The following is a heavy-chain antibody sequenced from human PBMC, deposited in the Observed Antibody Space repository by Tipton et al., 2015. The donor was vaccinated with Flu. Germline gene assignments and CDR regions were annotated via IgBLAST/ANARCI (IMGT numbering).Heavy chain of an antibody. J-gene: IGHJ4*02. Sequence: SLRLSCAASGFTFSSYTMNWVRQAPGRGLEWVASITGRSSLTDYADSVKGRFSITRDNADNSLYLQMNSLRVDETAMYYCARDRGGYGDYDYWGQGTLVTVSS. V-gene: IGHV3-21*04. CDR2: ITGRSSLT. CDR3: ARDRGGYGDYDY. D-gene: IGHD4-17*01. CDR1: GFTFSSYT.